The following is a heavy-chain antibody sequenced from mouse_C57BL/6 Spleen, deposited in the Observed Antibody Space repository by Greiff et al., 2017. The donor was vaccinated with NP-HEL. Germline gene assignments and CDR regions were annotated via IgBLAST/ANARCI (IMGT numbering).Heavy chain of an antibody. CDR1: GYTFTSYW. CDR3: ASGTGTKFDY. D-gene: IGHD4-1*01. Sequence: QVQLQQSGAELVMPGASVKLSCKASGYTFTSYWMHWVKQRPGQGLEWIGEIDPSDSYTNYNQKFKGKSTLTVDKSSSTAYMQLSSLTSEDSAVYYCASGTGTKFDYWGQGTTLTVSS. CDR2: IDPSDSYT. V-gene: IGHV1-69*01. J-gene: IGHJ2*01.